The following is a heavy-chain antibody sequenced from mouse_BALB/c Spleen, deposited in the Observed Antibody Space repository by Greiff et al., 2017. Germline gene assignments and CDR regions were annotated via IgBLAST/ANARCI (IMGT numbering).Heavy chain of an antibody. CDR3: ASRDRYAWFAY. J-gene: IGHJ3*01. D-gene: IGHD2-14*01. CDR1: GFTFSSFG. V-gene: IGHV5-17*02. CDR2: ISSGSSTI. Sequence: DVHLVESGGGLVQPGGSRKLSCAASGFTFSSFGMHWVRQAPEKGLEWVAYISSGSSTIYYADTVKGRFTISRDNPKNTLFLQMTSLRSEDTAMYYWASRDRYAWFAYWGQGTLVTVSA.